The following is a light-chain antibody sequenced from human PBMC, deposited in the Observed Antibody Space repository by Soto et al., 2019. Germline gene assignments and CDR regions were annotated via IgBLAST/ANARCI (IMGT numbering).Light chain of an antibody. CDR2: GAS. Sequence: ETVLTQSPGTLSLSPGETATLSCRASQSVASNSLAWYQQKPGQAPRLLVYGASGRATDIPDRFSGRGSGTDFTLTISSLQAEDVAVYYCQQYFGTPFTFGGGTKLEIK. CDR1: QSVASNS. CDR3: QQYFGTPFT. V-gene: IGKV3-20*01. J-gene: IGKJ4*01.